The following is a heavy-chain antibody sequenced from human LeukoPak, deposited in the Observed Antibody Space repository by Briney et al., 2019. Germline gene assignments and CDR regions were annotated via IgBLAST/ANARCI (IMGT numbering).Heavy chain of an antibody. D-gene: IGHD7-27*01. V-gene: IGHV4-59*01. CDR1: GGSIGSYY. J-gene: IGHJ4*02. Sequence: SGTLSLTCTVSGGSIGSYYWSWIRQPQGKGLEWIGYIYYSGTTNYNPSLKSRVTMSVDTSKNQFSLKLSSVTAADTAAYYCARDWGRYFDYWGQGTLVTVSS. CDR2: IYYSGTT. CDR3: ARDWGRYFDY.